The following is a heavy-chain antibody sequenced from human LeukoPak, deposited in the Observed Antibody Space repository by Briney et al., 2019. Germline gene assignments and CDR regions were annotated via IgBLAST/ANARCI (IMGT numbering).Heavy chain of an antibody. J-gene: IGHJ4*02. CDR3: ARAHPGDYSDFQFDY. V-gene: IGHV3-30*02. D-gene: IGHD4-11*01. Sequence: GGSLRLSCAASGFTFSSYGMHWVRQAPGKGLEWVTFIRFDAGNKYYADSVKGRFTISRDNAKNSLYLQMNSLRAEDTAVYYCARAHPGDYSDFQFDYWGQGTLVTVSS. CDR1: GFTFSSYG. CDR2: IRFDAGNK.